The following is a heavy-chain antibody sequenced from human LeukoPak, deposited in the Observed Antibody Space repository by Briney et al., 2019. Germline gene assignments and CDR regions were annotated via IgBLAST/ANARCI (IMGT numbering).Heavy chain of an antibody. D-gene: IGHD2-2*01. J-gene: IGHJ6*03. Sequence: ASVKVSCKASGYTFTSYGIGWVRQAPGQGLEWMGWISAYNGNTNYAQKLQGRVTMTTDTSTSTAYMELRSLRSDDTAVYYCARVGVVVPAYYYYYMDVWGKGTTVTVSS. CDR3: ARVGVVVPAYYYYYMDV. CDR2: ISAYNGNT. V-gene: IGHV1-18*01. CDR1: GYTFTSYG.